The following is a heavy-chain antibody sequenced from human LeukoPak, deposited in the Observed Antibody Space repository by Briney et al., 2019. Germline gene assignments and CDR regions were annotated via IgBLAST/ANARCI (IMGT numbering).Heavy chain of an antibody. D-gene: IGHD3-22*01. CDR2: IYYSGST. V-gene: IGHV4-59*08. CDR1: GGSISSYY. Sequence: NPSETLSLTCTVSGGSISSYYWSWIRQPPGKGLEWIGYIYYSGSTNYNPSLKSRVTISVDTSKNQFSLKLSSVTAADTAVYYCVGREYYYDSSGYYSYYYGMDVWGQGTTVTVSS. J-gene: IGHJ6*02. CDR3: VGREYYYDSSGYYSYYYGMDV.